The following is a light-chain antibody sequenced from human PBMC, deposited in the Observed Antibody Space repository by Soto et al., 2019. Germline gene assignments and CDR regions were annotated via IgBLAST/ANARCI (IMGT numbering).Light chain of an antibody. CDR2: GAS. CDR1: QSIGSN. Sequence: EIVMTQSPATLSVSPGERATLSCRASQSIGSNLAWYQQKPGQPPRLLIYGASTRATGIPARFSGSGSGTDFTLTISSLQSEDFSVYYCQEYVRWLLFTFGQGTKLEIK. CDR3: QEYVRWLLFT. J-gene: IGKJ2*01. V-gene: IGKV3-15*01.